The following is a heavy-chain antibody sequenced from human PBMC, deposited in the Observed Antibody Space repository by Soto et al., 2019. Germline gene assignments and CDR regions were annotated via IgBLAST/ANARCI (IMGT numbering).Heavy chain of an antibody. CDR2: ISGTGGST. J-gene: IGHJ4*02. D-gene: IGHD3-22*01. Sequence: GSLRLSCAASGFTFATYAMNWVRQAPGKGLEWVSAISGTGGSTYYANSVEGRFTISRDDSKNMVYLRISSLKTEDTAVYYCEAIYFESNGYYGGKDYWGQGTPVTVSS. V-gene: IGHV3-23*01. CDR3: EAIYFESNGYYGGKDY. CDR1: GFTFATYA.